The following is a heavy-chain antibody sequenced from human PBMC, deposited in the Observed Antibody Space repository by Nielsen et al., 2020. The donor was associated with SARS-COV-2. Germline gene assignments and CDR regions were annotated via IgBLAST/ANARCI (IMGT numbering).Heavy chain of an antibody. Sequence: GESLKISCAASGFSVSRYFMSWVRPAPGKGLEWLSIIYRSDNPYYADSVKGRFTISRDNSKNTLYLQMNSLSGDDTAVYYCASGSGDSLAFDIWGQGTMVIVSS. D-gene: IGHD1-26*01. V-gene: IGHV3-53*01. J-gene: IGHJ3*02. CDR3: ASGSGDSLAFDI. CDR2: IYRSDNP. CDR1: GFSVSRYF.